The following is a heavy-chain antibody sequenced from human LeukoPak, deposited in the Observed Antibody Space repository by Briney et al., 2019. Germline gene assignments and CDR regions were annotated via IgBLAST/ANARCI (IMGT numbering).Heavy chain of an antibody. CDR3: ARPRTTYISDAFDI. Sequence: GGSLRLSCAASGFTFSSYGMHWVRQAPGKGLEWVAVIWYDGSNKYYADSVKGRFTISRDNSKNTLYLQMNSLRAEDTAVYYCARPRTTYISDAFDIWGQGTMVTVSS. CDR1: GFTFSSYG. V-gene: IGHV3-33*01. J-gene: IGHJ3*02. D-gene: IGHD1-1*01. CDR2: IWYDGSNK.